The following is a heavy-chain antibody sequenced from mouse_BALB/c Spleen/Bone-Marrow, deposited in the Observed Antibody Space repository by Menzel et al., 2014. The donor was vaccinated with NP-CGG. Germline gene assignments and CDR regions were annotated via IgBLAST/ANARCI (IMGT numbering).Heavy chain of an antibody. CDR1: GFNIKDTY. CDR2: IDPASGNT. CDR3: AFYYYGSSLFAY. Sequence: EVQLQQSGAELVKPGASVKLSCTASGFNIKDTYMHWVEQRPEQGLEWIGRIDPASGNTKYDPKFQGKATITADTSSNTAYLQLSSLTSEDTAVYYCAFYYYGSSLFAYWGQGTLVTVSA. J-gene: IGHJ3*01. V-gene: IGHV14-3*02. D-gene: IGHD1-1*01.